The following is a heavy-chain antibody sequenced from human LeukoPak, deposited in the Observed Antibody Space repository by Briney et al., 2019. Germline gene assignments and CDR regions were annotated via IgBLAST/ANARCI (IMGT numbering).Heavy chain of an antibody. D-gene: IGHD4-17*01. CDR1: GFTFSNAW. J-gene: IGHJ3*02. Sequence: PGGSLRLSCAASGFTFSNAWMSWVRQGPGKGLEWVGRIKSKTDGGTTDYAAPVKGRFTISRDDSKNTLYLQMNSLKTEDTAVYYCTTDLVTTRAFDIWGQGTMVTVSS. CDR2: IKSKTDGGTT. CDR3: TTDLVTTRAFDI. V-gene: IGHV3-15*01.